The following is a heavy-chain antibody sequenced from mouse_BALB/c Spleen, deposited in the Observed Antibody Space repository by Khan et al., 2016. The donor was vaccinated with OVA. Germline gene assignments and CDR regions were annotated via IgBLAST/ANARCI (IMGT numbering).Heavy chain of an antibody. D-gene: IGHD1-1*01. J-gene: IGHJ3*01. Sequence: EVELVESGGELVKPGGSLKLSCAASGFTFSTYGMSWVRQTPEKRLEWVATISSGGHYTYYPDSVKGRFTISRDNAKSTLYLQMSSLKSEDTAIYYCARLAYYYNSEGFAYWGQGTLVTVSA. V-gene: IGHV5-6*01. CDR1: GFTFSTYG. CDR3: ARLAYYYNSEGFAY. CDR2: ISSGGHYT.